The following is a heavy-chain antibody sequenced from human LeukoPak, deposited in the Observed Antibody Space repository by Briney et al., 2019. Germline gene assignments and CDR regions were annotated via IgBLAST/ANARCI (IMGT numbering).Heavy chain of an antibody. CDR1: GYTFTSYY. V-gene: IGHV1-46*01. D-gene: IGHD3-9*01. CDR3: AAASILTGYYYFDY. CDR2: INPGADSR. Sequence: GASVKVSCKASGYTFTSYYMHWVRQAPGQGLEWMGIINPGADSRGYAQKFQGRVTMTRDTSTSTVYMELNSLRSEDTAVYYCAAASILTGYYYFDYWGQGTLVTVSS. J-gene: IGHJ4*02.